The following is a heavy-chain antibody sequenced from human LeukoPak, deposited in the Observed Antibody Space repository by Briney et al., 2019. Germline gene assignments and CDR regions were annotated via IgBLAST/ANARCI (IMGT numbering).Heavy chain of an antibody. J-gene: IGHJ4*02. D-gene: IGHD3-10*01. CDR3: ARGFGTYYYGSGRGLYFDY. Sequence: SETLSLTCAVYGGSFSGYYWSWIRQPPGKGLEWIGEINHSGSTNYNPSLKSRVTISVDTSKNQFSLKLSSVTAADTAVYYCARGFGTYYYGSGRGLYFDYWGQGTLVTVSS. CDR1: GGSFSGYY. CDR2: INHSGST. V-gene: IGHV4-34*01.